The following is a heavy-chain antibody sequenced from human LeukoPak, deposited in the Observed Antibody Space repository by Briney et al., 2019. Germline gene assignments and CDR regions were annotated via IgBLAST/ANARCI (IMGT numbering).Heavy chain of an antibody. CDR2: IYYSGST. D-gene: IGHD6-13*01. Sequence: PSETLSLTCTVSGGSISSSSYYWGWIRQPPGKGLEWIGSIYYSGSTYYNPSLKSRVTISVDTSKNQFSLKLSSVTAADTAVYYCARDGRAADDAFDIWGQGTMVTVSS. CDR1: GGSISSSSYY. V-gene: IGHV4-39*07. J-gene: IGHJ3*02. CDR3: ARDGRAADDAFDI.